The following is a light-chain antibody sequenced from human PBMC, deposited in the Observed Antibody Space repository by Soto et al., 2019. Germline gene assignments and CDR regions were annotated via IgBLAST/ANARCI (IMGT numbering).Light chain of an antibody. V-gene: IGKV1-5*01. CDR1: QRINTW. CDR2: DAS. Sequence: DIQMTQSPSTLSASVGDRVTITCRASQRINTWLAWYQQKPGKAPKLLIYDASSLEGGVTSRFSGSGSGTEFTLSISSLQPDDFATSYCQQYYTSPITCGPGTKVDIK. J-gene: IGKJ3*01. CDR3: QQYYTSPIT.